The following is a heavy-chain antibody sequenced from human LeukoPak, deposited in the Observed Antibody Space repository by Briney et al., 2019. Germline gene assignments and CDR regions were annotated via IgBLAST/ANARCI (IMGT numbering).Heavy chain of an antibody. CDR3: AKDDDYVWGSYRYPDY. CDR2: ISGSGGST. J-gene: IGHJ4*02. V-gene: IGHV3-23*01. D-gene: IGHD3-16*02. Sequence: GGSLRLSCAASGFTFSSYAMSWVRQAPGKGLEWVSAISGSGGSTYYADPVKGRFTISRDNSKNTLYLQMNSLRAEDTAVYYCAKDDDYVWGSYRYPDYWGQGTLVTVSS. CDR1: GFTFSSYA.